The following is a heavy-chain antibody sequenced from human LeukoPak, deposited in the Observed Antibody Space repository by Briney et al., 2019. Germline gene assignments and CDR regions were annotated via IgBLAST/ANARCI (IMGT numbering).Heavy chain of an antibody. CDR1: GFTFRSYD. CDR3: AKDLLTPDY. V-gene: IGHV3-23*01. J-gene: IGHJ4*02. CDR2: ISNSGATT. Sequence: LPGGSLRLSCATSGFTFRSYDMTWVRQAPGKGPEWVSGISNSGATTHYSDSVKGRFTISRDNSKNTLYLQMNSLRAEDTAIYYCAKDLLTPDYWGQGTLVTVSS.